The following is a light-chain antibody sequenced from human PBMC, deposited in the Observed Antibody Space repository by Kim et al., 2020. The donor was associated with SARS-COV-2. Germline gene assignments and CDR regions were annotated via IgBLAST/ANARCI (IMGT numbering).Light chain of an antibody. Sequence: ASIGDRVTITCRASQDISSYLAWYQQKPGKAPKLLIYAASTLQTGVPSRFSGSGSGTDFTLTINCLQSEDFATYYCQQYYNYPPYTFGQGTKLEI. CDR3: QQYYNYPPYT. J-gene: IGKJ2*01. CDR2: AAS. CDR1: QDISSY. V-gene: IGKV1-8*01.